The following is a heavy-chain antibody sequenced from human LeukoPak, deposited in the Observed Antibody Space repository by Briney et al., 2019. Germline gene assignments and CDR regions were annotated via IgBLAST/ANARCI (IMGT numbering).Heavy chain of an antibody. CDR2: INHSGRT. J-gene: IGHJ4*02. CDR3: ARRDFWYPLRY. CDR1: GFTFSKAW. V-gene: IGHV4-34*01. Sequence: SGGSLRLSCAASGFTFSKAWMTWVRQAPGKGLEWLGEINHSGRTNYNPSLKSGVTISVDTSKNQFSLKLSSVTAADTAVYYCARRDFWYPLRYWGQGTLVTVSS. D-gene: IGHD3/OR15-3a*01.